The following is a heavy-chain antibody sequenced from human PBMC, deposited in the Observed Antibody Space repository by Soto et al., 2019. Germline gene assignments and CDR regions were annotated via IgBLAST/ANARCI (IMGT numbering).Heavy chain of an antibody. D-gene: IGHD2-15*01. Sequence: QVQLVESGGGVVQPGRSLRLSCAASGFTFSSYGMHWVRQAPGKGLEWVAVISYDGSNKYYADSVKGRFTISRDNPKNTLYLQMNSLRAEDTAVYYCAKAPDYCSGGSCYGGDYFDYWGQGTLVTVSS. CDR1: GFTFSSYG. J-gene: IGHJ4*02. CDR2: ISYDGSNK. CDR3: AKAPDYCSGGSCYGGDYFDY. V-gene: IGHV3-30*18.